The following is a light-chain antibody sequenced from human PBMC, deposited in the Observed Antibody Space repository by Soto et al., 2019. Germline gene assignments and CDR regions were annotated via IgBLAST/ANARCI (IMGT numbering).Light chain of an antibody. CDR1: SSDVGGYNY. V-gene: IGLV2-14*01. J-gene: IGLJ1*01. Sequence: QSALTQPASVSGSPGQSITISCTGTSSDVGGYNYVSWYQQHPGKAPKLMIYDVSNRPSGVSNRFSGSKSGNTASLTISGLQDEDEADYYCSSYTSSSTPRVFGTGPKLTVL. CDR2: DVS. CDR3: SSYTSSSTPRV.